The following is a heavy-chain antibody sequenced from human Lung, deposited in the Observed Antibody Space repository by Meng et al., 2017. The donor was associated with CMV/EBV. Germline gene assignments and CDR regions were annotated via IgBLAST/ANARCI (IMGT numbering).Heavy chain of an antibody. CDR2: ISYDGSNK. CDR1: GFXFSSYA. CDR3: TRGGGTISIFGVARIVGGMDV. D-gene: IGHD3-3*01. Sequence: GGSXRLXCAASGFXFSSYAMHWVRQAPGKGLEWVAVISYDGSNKYYADSVKGRFTISRDNSKNTLYLQMNSLRVEDTAVYYCTRGGGTISIFGVARIVGGMDVWXQGTTVTVSS. J-gene: IGHJ6*02. V-gene: IGHV3-30*04.